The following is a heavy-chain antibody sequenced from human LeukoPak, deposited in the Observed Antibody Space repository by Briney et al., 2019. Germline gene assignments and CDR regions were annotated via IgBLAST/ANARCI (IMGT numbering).Heavy chain of an antibody. CDR1: GFTFDGYA. CDR2: ISWNSGSI. J-gene: IGHJ4*02. CDR3: AKDMSRQQLVLFDY. Sequence: GGSLRLSCAASGFTFDGYAMHWVRQAPGKGLEWVSGISWNSGSIGYADSVKGRFTISRDNAKNSLYLQMNSLRAEDTALYYCAKDMSRQQLVLFDYWGQGTLVTVSS. D-gene: IGHD6-13*01. V-gene: IGHV3-9*01.